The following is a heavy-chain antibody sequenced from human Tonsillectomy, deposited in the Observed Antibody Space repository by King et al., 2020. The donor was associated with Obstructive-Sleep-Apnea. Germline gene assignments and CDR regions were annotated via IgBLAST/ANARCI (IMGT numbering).Heavy chain of an antibody. J-gene: IGHJ4*02. D-gene: IGHD3-22*01. CDR1: GGSISSGRYY. CDR2: ISYSGTT. Sequence: VQLQESGPGQVKPSQALSLTCTVSGGSISSGRYYWGWIRQHPGKGLEWIGTISYSGTTSYNPSLGSRVSISADTSKNHFSLRLSSVTAADTSVFYCARGPNYYDSNDYYYGGPTFDAGGQGTLVTVSS. CDR3: ARGPNYYDSNDYYYGGPTFDA. V-gene: IGHV4-31*03.